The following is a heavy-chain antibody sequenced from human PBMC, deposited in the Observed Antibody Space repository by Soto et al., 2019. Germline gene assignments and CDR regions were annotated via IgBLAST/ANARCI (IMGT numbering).Heavy chain of an antibody. J-gene: IGHJ4*02. D-gene: IGHD3-10*01. CDR1: GFTFSNNA. CDR3: EKVISTGIHRGYLDY. CDR2: IGDSGGMP. Sequence: GGSLRLSCAASGFTFSNNAMSWVRQAPGKGLEWVSLIGDSGGMPYYPESVKGRFTISRDTSRNTLYLQMNSLRVEDTAVYYCEKVISTGIHRGYLDYWGQGTLVTVSS. V-gene: IGHV3-23*01.